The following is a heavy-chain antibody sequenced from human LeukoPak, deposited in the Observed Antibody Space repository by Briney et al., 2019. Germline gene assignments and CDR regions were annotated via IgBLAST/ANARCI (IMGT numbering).Heavy chain of an antibody. Sequence: WETLSLTCAVYGGSFSGYYWSWIRQPPGKGLEWIGEINHSGSTNYNPSLKSRVTISVDTSKNQFSLKLSSVTAADTAVYYCARPKSYYYDSSGYFDAFDIWGQGTMVTVSS. CDR2: INHSGST. CDR1: GGSFSGYY. D-gene: IGHD3-22*01. V-gene: IGHV4-34*01. J-gene: IGHJ3*02. CDR3: ARPKSYYYDSSGYFDAFDI.